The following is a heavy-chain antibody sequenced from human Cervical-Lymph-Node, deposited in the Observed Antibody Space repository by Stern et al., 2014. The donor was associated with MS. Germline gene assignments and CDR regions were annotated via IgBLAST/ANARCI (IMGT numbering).Heavy chain of an antibody. V-gene: IGHV3-33*01. CDR1: GFTFSGSG. D-gene: IGHD6-13*01. J-gene: IGHJ4*02. Sequence: VQLVESGGGAVQPGRSLRLSCATSGFTFSGSGMYLVRPAPCQGLGWVAISWSDGTKEDYADSVKGRFTISRDNSKNTLYLQMTSLRAEDTAVYYCARDDRTSWYGGMPHWGQGTLVTVSS. CDR2: SWSDGTKE. CDR3: ARDDRTSWYGGMPH.